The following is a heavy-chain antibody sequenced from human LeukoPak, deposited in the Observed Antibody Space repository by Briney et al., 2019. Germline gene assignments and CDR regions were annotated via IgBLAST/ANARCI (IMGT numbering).Heavy chain of an antibody. V-gene: IGHV4-39*01. CDR3: ARLATTRRIAAAGTP. Sequence: PSETLSLTCTVSGGFISSSSYYWGWIRQPPGKGLEWIGSIYYSGSTYYNPSLKSRVTISVDTSKSQFSLKLSSVTAADTAVYYCARLATTRRIAAAGTPWGQGTLVTVSS. D-gene: IGHD6-13*01. J-gene: IGHJ5*02. CDR1: GGFISSSSYY. CDR2: IYYSGST.